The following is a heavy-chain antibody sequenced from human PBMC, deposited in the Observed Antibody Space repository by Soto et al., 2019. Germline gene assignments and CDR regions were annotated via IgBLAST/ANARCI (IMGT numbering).Heavy chain of an antibody. CDR3: AKLSCTSSTCYFPGWFDP. V-gene: IGHV4-31*03. Sequence: SETLSLTCTVSGDSISGGASFWSWIRQPPGKGLEWIANVYYSGSSYYNPSLKSRLTISVDTTKNQFSLQLKSMAAADTAVYYCAKLSCTSSTCYFPGWFDPWGQGTLVTVSS. CDR2: VYYSGSS. D-gene: IGHD2-2*01. CDR1: GDSISGGASF. J-gene: IGHJ5*02.